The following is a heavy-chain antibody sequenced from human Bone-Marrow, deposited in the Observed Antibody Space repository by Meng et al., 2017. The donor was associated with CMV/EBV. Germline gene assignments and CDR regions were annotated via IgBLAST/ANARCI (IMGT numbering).Heavy chain of an antibody. CDR3: AREVPVYYYYYGMDV. Sequence: GESLKISCAASGFTFSSYEMNWVRQAPGKGLEWVSYISSSGSTIYYADSVKGRFTISRDNAKNSLYLQMNSLRAEDTAVYYCAREVPVYYYYYGMDVWGQGTTVTVSS. J-gene: IGHJ6*02. CDR2: ISSSGSTI. CDR1: GFTFSSYE. V-gene: IGHV3-48*03.